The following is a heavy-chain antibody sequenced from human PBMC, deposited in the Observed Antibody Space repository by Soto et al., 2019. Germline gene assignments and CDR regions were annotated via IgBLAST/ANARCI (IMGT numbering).Heavy chain of an antibody. Sequence: KVSCKASGGTFSSYAISWVRQAPGQGLEWMGGIIPIFGTANYAQKFQGRVTITADKSTSTAYMELSSLRSEDTAVYYCARDRYYGSGSYPPDYWGQGTLVTVSS. V-gene: IGHV1-69*06. CDR1: GGTFSSYA. D-gene: IGHD3-10*01. CDR2: IIPIFGTA. J-gene: IGHJ4*02. CDR3: ARDRYYGSGSYPPDY.